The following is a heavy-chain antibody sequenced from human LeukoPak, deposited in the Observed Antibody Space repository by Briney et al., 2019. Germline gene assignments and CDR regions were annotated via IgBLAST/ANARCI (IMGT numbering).Heavy chain of an antibody. CDR1: GGSISSYY. CDR3: ARDYYDSSGYYSEGYAFDI. Sequence: SETLSLTCTVSGGSISSYYWSWIRQPAGKGLEWIGRIYTSGSTNYNPSLKRRVNMSVDTSKNQFSLKLSSVTAADTAVYYCARDYYDSSGYYSEGYAFDIWGQGTMVTASS. D-gene: IGHD3-22*01. J-gene: IGHJ3*02. V-gene: IGHV4-4*07. CDR2: IYTSGST.